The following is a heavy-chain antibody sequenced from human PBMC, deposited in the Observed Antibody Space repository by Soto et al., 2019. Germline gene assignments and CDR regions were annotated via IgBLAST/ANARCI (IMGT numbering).Heavy chain of an antibody. CDR1: GGSISSGGYS. CDR2: IYHSGNT. D-gene: IGHD6-19*01. V-gene: IGHV4-30-2*05. Sequence: PSETLSLTCAVSGGSISSGGYSWTWIRQPPGKGLEWIGYIYHSGNTYYNPSLKSRVTISVDPSKNRFSLDLNSVTAADTAVYYCARQNPYSSGSYYFDFWGQGALVTVSS. J-gene: IGHJ4*02. CDR3: ARQNPYSSGSYYFDF.